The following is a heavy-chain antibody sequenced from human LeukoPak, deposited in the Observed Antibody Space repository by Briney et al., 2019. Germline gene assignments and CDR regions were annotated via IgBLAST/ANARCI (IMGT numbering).Heavy chain of an antibody. D-gene: IGHD1-26*01. CDR1: GGSFSGYY. Sequence: SETLSLXCAVYGGSFSGYYWSWIRQPPGKGLEWIGEINHSGSTNYNPSLKSRVTISVDTSKNQFSLKLSSVTAADTSVYYCARRRVGATFYYYYMDVWGKGTTVTVSS. CDR2: INHSGST. V-gene: IGHV4-34*01. J-gene: IGHJ6*03. CDR3: ARRRVGATFYYYYMDV.